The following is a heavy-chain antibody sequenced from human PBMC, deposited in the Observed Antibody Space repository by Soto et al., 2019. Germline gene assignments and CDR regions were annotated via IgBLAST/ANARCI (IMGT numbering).Heavy chain of an antibody. CDR3: AKVLTTHTYGPLNP. CDR1: GFTFDDYA. Sequence: GGSLRLSCAASGFTFDDYAIHWVRQAPGKGVEWVSGISWNSGSIGYADSVKGRFTISRDNAKSSLYLQMNSLRAEDTALYYCAKVLTTHTYGPLNPWGQGTLVTVSS. D-gene: IGHD5-18*01. CDR2: ISWNSGSI. V-gene: IGHV3-9*01. J-gene: IGHJ5*02.